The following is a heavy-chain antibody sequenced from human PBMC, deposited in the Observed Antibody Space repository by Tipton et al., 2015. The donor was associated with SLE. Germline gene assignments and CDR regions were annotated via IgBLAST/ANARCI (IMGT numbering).Heavy chain of an antibody. CDR2: IYHTGST. V-gene: IGHV4-4*02. Sequence: GSLRLSCVISGGSISTNSWWSWVRQSPGKGLEWLGQIYHTGSTRHNPSLKSRVTVSVDRSKNQFSLTLYSVTAADTAVYYCARGDDSIWGSYRHPLLWGQGILVTVSS. CDR1: GGSISTNSW. CDR3: ARGDDSIWGSYRHPLL. J-gene: IGHJ1*01. D-gene: IGHD3-16*02.